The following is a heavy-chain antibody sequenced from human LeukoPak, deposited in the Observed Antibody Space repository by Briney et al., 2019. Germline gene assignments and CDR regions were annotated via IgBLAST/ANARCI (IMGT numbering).Heavy chain of an antibody. CDR3: ARDFHDFRSEPLYNWFDP. CDR2: IYYSGST. CDR1: GGSISSYY. J-gene: IGHJ5*02. D-gene: IGHD3-3*01. V-gene: IGHV4-59*01. Sequence: PPETLSLTCTDPGGSISSYYWSSLRQPPGKGLERTGHIYYSGSTNYNPSLKSRVTISVDTSKNQFSLKLSSVTAADTAVYYCARDFHDFRSEPLYNWFDPWGQGTLVTVSS.